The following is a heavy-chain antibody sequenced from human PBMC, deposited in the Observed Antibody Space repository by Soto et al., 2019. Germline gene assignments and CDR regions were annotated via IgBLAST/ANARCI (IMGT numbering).Heavy chain of an antibody. J-gene: IGHJ6*02. CDR3: AKDRGGQYSYSLVYYYGMDV. Sequence: GGFLRLSCAASGFTFDDYAMHWVRQVPGKGLEWVSSISWNSGTIGYADSVKGRFTIYRDNAKNSLYLQMNSLRTEDTALYYCAKDRGGQYSYSLVYYYGMDVWGQGTTVTVSS. V-gene: IGHV3-9*01. CDR2: ISWNSGTI. CDR1: GFTFDDYA. D-gene: IGHD5-18*01.